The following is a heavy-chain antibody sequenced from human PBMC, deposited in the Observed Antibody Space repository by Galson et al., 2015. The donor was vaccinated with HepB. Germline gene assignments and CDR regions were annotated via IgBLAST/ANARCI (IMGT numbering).Heavy chain of an antibody. CDR2: TYYRSKWYN. J-gene: IGHJ4*02. CDR3: ARDKKAAGGTTYSFDY. Sequence: CAISGDSVSSNSAAWNWIRQSPSRGLEWLGRTYYRSKWYNDYAISVKSRITINPDTSKNQFSLQLNSVTPEDTAVYYCARDKKAAGGTTYSFDYWGQGTLVTVSS. D-gene: IGHD6-13*01. CDR1: GDSVSSNSAA. V-gene: IGHV6-1*01.